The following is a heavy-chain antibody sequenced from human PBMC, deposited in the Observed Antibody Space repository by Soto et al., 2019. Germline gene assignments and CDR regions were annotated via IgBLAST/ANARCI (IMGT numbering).Heavy chain of an antibody. CDR1: GYTFTSYY. J-gene: IGHJ4*02. Sequence: ASVKVSCKASGYTFTSYYMHWVRQAPGQGLEWMGIINPSGGNTNYAQKLQGRVTMTTDTSTSTAYMELRSLRSDDTAVYYCASTFYYESSVYDDPGLFDNWGKATLVIVCS. V-gene: IGHV1-46*01. CDR2: INPSGGNT. D-gene: IGHD3-22*01. CDR3: ASTFYYESSVYDDPGLFDN.